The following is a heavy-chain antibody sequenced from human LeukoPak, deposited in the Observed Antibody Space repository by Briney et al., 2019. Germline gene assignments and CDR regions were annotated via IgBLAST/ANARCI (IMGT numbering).Heavy chain of an antibody. CDR1: GGSISSYY. J-gene: IGHJ4*02. D-gene: IGHD2-15*01. Sequence: SETLSLTCTVSGGSISSYYWSWIRQPPGKGLEWIGYIYYSGSTNYNPSLKSRVTISVDTSKNQFSLKLSSVTAADTAVYYCARTPYYYCSGGSCHFDYWGQGALVTVSS. CDR2: IYYSGST. CDR3: ARTPYYYCSGGSCHFDY. V-gene: IGHV4-59*08.